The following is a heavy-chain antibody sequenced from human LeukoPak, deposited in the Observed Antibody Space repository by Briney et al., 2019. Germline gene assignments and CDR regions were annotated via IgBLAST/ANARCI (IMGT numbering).Heavy chain of an antibody. D-gene: IGHD1-7*01. CDR1: GASISSSSYY. J-gene: IGHJ4*02. CDR2: IYYSGST. CDR3: ARGHWNYIIDY. V-gene: IGHV4-39*07. Sequence: SETLSLTCTVSGASISSSSYYWGWIRQPPEKGLEWIGSIYYSGSTYYNPSLKRRVTISVDTSKNHFSLRLSSVTAADTAVYYCARGHWNYIIDYWGQGTLVTVSS.